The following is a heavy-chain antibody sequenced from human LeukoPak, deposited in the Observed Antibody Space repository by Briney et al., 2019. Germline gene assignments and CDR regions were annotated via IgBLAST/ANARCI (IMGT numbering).Heavy chain of an antibody. V-gene: IGHV3-33*02. J-gene: IGHJ5*02. CDR2: IWYDGSRD. CDR3: VRIVGGSMFAP. Sequence: PGRSLRLSCVASGYTFSRHGIQWVRQAPGKGLEWVAVIWYDGSRDYYGESAKGRFTVSRDNAKNTAFLQMTRLGAEDTAVYCCVRIVGGSMFAPWGQGTLVTVSS. CDR1: GYTFSRHG. D-gene: IGHD2-15*01.